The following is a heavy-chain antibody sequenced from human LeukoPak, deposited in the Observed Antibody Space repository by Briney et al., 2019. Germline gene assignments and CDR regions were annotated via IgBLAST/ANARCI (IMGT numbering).Heavy chain of an antibody. J-gene: IGHJ4*02. Sequence: PSETLSLTCTVSGGSISTYYWTWIRQPPGKELEWIGYIYYSGSTSYNPSLNSRVAISVDTSKNHFSLKLSSVTAADTAVYYCARGLSGYTVSFDYWGQGTLVTVSS. CDR3: ARGLSGYTVSFDY. D-gene: IGHD3-22*01. CDR2: IYYSGST. CDR1: GGSISTYY. V-gene: IGHV4-59*08.